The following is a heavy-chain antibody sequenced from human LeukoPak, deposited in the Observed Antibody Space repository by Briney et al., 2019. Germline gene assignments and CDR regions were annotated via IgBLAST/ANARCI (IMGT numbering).Heavy chain of an antibody. CDR3: ARGRRVPAAMGNWFDP. CDR1: GFTFSSYG. CDR2: INQDASEK. J-gene: IGHJ5*02. D-gene: IGHD2-2*01. V-gene: IGHV3-7*01. Sequence: GGSLRLSCTASGFTFSSYGMSWVRQAPGEGLEWVANINQDASEKYYVDSVKGRFTISRDNAKNSLYLQMNSLRAEDTAVYYCARGRRVPAAMGNWFDPWGQGTLVTVSS.